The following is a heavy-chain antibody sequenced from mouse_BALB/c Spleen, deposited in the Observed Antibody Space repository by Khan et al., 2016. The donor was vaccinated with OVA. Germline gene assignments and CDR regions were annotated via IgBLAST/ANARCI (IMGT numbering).Heavy chain of an antibody. CDR3: ARPPYFSFTLDY. J-gene: IGHJ4*01. D-gene: IGHD2-10*01. Sequence: QIQLVQSGPELKKPGETVKISCKASGYSFTNYGMNWVKQSPGKALKWMGWINTYTGEPTYADEFKGRFAFSLETSANTAYLQINILKHEDTATYFCARPPYFSFTLDYWGQGTSVTVSS. V-gene: IGHV9-3-1*01. CDR1: GYSFTNYG. CDR2: INTYTGEP.